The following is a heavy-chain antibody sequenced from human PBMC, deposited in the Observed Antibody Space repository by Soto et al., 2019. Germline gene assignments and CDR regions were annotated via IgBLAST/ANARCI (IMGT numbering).Heavy chain of an antibody. V-gene: IGHV1-18*01. Sequence: ASVKGSCKASGYTFTCNGISWVRQAPGQGLEWMGWISAYNGNTNYAQKLQGRVTMTTDTSTSTAYMELRSLRSDDTAVYYCARGPLPPHDAFDIWGQGTMVTASS. CDR3: ARGPLPPHDAFDI. CDR1: GYTFTCNG. CDR2: ISAYNGNT. J-gene: IGHJ3*02.